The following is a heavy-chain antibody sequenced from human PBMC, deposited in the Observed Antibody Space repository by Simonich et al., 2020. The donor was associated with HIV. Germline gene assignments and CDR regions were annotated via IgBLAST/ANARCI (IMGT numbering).Heavy chain of an antibody. CDR3: ARRSGYALDY. CDR2: IDHSEST. J-gene: IGHJ4*02. D-gene: IGHD5-12*01. Sequence: QVHLQQWGAGLLKPSETLSLTCAVYGGSFSGYYWSWIRQPPGKGLEWIGEIDHSESTSYNPSLKSRVTMSGDTSKNQFSLKLTSVTAADTAVYYCARRSGYALDYWGQGTLVTVSS. V-gene: IGHV4-34*01. CDR1: GGSFSGYY.